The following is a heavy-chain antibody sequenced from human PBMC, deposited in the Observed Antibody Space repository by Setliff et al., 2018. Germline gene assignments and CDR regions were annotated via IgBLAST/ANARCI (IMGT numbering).Heavy chain of an antibody. CDR2: ISAYSGNT. CDR3: SRLVRYCTRTSCQRASGEDY. V-gene: IGHV1-18*01. Sequence: ASVKVSCKASGYTFTNYAINWVRQAPGQGLEWVGWISAYSGNTYYAQKFQGRVTMTTDTSTATAYLELRSLRSDDTAVYYCSRLVRYCTRTSCQRASGEDYWGQGTLGTVS. D-gene: IGHD2-2*01. J-gene: IGHJ4*02. CDR1: GYTFTNYA.